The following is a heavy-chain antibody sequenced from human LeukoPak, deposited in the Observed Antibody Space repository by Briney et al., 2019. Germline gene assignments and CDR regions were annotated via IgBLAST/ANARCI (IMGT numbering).Heavy chain of an antibody. CDR2: ISPGDSDT. CDR3: ARSRYYDSSGYYYYKLDGAFDI. J-gene: IGHJ3*02. CDR1: RSGFTSYW. Sequence: GESLYISCPGSRSGFTSYWMGWVRPMPGKGLEWMGIISPGDSDTRYSPSFQGQVTISADKSISTAYLQWSSLKASDTAMYYCARSRYYDSSGYYYYKLDGAFDIWGQGTMVTVSS. V-gene: IGHV5-51*01. D-gene: IGHD3-22*01.